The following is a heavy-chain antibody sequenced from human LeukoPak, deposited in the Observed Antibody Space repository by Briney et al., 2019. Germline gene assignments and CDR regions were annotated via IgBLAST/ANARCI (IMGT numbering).Heavy chain of an antibody. D-gene: IGHD5-18*01. V-gene: IGHV3-66*01. CDR3: ARANRDSYGYTAFDY. CDR1: GFTVSNNY. J-gene: IGHJ4*02. Sequence: SGGSLRLSCAASGFTVSNNYMNWVRQAPGKGLEWVSVIYSGGSTYYADSVKGRFTISRDNSKNTLYLQMNSLRAEDTAVYYCARANRDSYGYTAFDYWGQGTLVTVSS. CDR2: IYSGGST.